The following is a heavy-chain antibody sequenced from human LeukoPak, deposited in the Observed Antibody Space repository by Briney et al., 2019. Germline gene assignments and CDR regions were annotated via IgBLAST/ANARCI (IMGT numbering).Heavy chain of an antibody. D-gene: IGHD3-16*01. J-gene: IGHJ5*02. CDR2: ISGSGGST. V-gene: IGHV3-23*01. CDR1: GFTFSSYA. Sequence: GGSLRLSCAASGFTFSSYAMSWVRQAPGKGLEWVSAISGSGGSTYYADSVKGRFTISRDNSKNTLYLQMNSLRPEDTAVYYCTKGPRGFYDTWLDPWGQGTLVTVSS. CDR3: TKGPRGFYDTWLDP.